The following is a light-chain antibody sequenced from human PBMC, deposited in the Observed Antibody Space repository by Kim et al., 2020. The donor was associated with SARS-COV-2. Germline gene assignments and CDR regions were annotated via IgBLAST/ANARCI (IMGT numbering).Light chain of an antibody. CDR1: QSVSSN. CDR2: GAS. Sequence: SPGERATLSCRAHQSVSSNLAWYQQKPGQAPRLLIYGASTRATGIPARFSGSGSGTEFTLTISSLQSEDFAVYYCQQYNNWPPLTFGGGTKVDIK. V-gene: IGKV3-15*01. CDR3: QQYNNWPPLT. J-gene: IGKJ4*01.